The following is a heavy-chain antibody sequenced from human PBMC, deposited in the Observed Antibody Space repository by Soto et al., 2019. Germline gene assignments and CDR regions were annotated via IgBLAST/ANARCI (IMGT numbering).Heavy chain of an antibody. D-gene: IGHD2-15*01. Sequence: SETLSLTCDVSGVSISSSSWWSWVRQPPGKGLEWVGEIYHSGSTNYNPSLKSRVTISVDKSKNQFSLKLSSVTAADTAVYYCASALYCSGGSCSFDPWGQGTLVTVSS. CDR3: ASALYCSGGSCSFDP. V-gene: IGHV4-4*02. CDR2: IYHSGST. CDR1: GVSISSSSW. J-gene: IGHJ5*02.